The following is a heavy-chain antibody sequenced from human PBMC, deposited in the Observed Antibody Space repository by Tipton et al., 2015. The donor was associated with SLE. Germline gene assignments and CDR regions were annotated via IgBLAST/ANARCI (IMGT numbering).Heavy chain of an antibody. CDR1: GYSFPGFY. V-gene: IGHV1-2*02. Sequence: QLVQSGAEVKKPGASVKVSCKASGYSFPGFYIHWVRQAPGQGLEWMGWINPNSGGTNSAQKFQARVTMTRDTSINTAYLDLNSLTSADTAVYYCARSHDYDDMRPFDYWGQGTLVTVSS. CDR2: INPNSGGT. CDR3: ARSHDYDDMRPFDY. J-gene: IGHJ4*02. D-gene: IGHD4-17*01.